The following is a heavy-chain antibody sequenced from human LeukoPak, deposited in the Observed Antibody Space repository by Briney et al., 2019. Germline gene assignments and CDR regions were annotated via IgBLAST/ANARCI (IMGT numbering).Heavy chain of an antibody. CDR2: IYSSGST. Sequence: SETLSLTCTVSGGSISSGSYYWSWIRQPAGKGLEWIGRIYSSGSTNYNSSLKSLVTISVDTSKNQFSLKLSSVTAAATAVYYCARSTYYYGSGSYYPFDCWGQGTLVTVSS. V-gene: IGHV4-61*02. D-gene: IGHD3-10*01. J-gene: IGHJ4*02. CDR1: GGSISSGSYY. CDR3: ARSTYYYGSGSYYPFDC.